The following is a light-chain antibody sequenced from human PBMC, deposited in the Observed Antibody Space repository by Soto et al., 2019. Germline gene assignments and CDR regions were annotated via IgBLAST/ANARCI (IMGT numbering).Light chain of an antibody. CDR2: GAS. CDR3: QQYNKCPLT. V-gene: IGKV3-15*01. CDR1: QSVSTN. J-gene: IGKJ4*01. Sequence: EIVMTQSPATLSVSPGERATLSCRASQSVSTNLAWYQQKPGQAPRLLISGASTRATGIPARFSGSGSGTEVTLTISSLQYEDFAVYYCQQYNKCPLTFGGGTKVEI.